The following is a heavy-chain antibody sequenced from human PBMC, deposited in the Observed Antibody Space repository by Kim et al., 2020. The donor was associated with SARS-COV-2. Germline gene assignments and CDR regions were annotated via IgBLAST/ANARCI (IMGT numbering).Heavy chain of an antibody. CDR1: GGPISSYY. CDR2: IYYSGNT. J-gene: IGHJ4*02. D-gene: IGHD6-13*01. CDR3: TREGHSGSWLDS. V-gene: IGHV4-59*01. Sequence: SETLSLTCSVSGGPISSYYWSWNRQPPGKGLEGIGYIYYSGNTNYNPSLKSRVTMSVDTSKNQFSLKLSSVTAADTAFYYCTREGHSGSWLDSWGQGTL.